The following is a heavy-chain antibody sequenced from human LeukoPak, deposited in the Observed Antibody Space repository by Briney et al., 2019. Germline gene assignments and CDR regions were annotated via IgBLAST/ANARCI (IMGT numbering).Heavy chain of an antibody. Sequence: GGSLRLSCAASGFTFSSYWMSWVRQAPGKGLEWVANIKQDGSEKYYVDSVKGRFTISRDNAKNSLYLQMDSLRAEDTAVYYCASHPRGRNWFDPWGQGTLVTVSS. J-gene: IGHJ5*02. V-gene: IGHV3-7*01. CDR1: GFTFSSYW. D-gene: IGHD1-26*01. CDR3: ASHPRGRNWFDP. CDR2: IKQDGSEK.